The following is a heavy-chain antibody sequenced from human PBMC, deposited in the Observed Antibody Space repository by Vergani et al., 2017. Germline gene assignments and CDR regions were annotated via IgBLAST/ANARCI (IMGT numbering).Heavy chain of an antibody. V-gene: IGHV1-8*01. CDR2: MNPNSGNT. J-gene: IGHJ5*02. Sequence: QVQLVPSGAEVKTPGASVKVSCKASGYTFTSYDINWVRQATGQGLEWMGWMNPNSGNTGYAQKFQGRVTMTRNTSISTAYMELSSLRSEDTAVYYCARGEDRRRWFDPWGQGTLVTVSS. CDR3: ARGEDRRRWFDP. CDR1: GYTFTSYD.